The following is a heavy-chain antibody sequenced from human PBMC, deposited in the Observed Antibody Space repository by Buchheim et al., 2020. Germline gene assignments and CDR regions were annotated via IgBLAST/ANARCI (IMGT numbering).Heavy chain of an antibody. D-gene: IGHD5-18*01. Sequence: QVQLVESGGGVVQPGRSLRLSCAASGFTFSSYGMHWVRQAPGKGLEWVAVISYDGSNKYYADSVKGRFTISRDTSKNTLYLQMNSLRAEDTAVYYCAKDRKDTAMVPGYYGMDVWGQGTT. J-gene: IGHJ6*02. V-gene: IGHV3-30*18. CDR1: GFTFSSYG. CDR3: AKDRKDTAMVPGYYGMDV. CDR2: ISYDGSNK.